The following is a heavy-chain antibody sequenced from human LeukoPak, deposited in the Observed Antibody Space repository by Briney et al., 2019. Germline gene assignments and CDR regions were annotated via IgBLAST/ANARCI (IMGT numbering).Heavy chain of an antibody. Sequence: PGGSLRLSCAASGFTFSNYAMSWVRQAPGKGLEWISGISGRGGWTYHADSVKGRFAISRDNRKNTLYLQMNSLRAEDTAVYYCAKDLFVVPGGIGGAFDIWGQGTMVTVSS. V-gene: IGHV3-23*01. D-gene: IGHD2-2*02. J-gene: IGHJ3*02. CDR3: AKDLFVVPGGIGGAFDI. CDR1: GFTFSNYA. CDR2: ISGRGGWT.